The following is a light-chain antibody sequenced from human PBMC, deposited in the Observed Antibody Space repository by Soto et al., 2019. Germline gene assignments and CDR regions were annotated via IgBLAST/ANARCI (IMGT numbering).Light chain of an antibody. CDR1: QSVSSY. Sequence: EIVLTQSPATLSLSPGERATLSCRASQSVSSYLAWYQQKPGQAPRLLIYDASNMATGIPARFSGSGSGTDLTLTISSLEPEDFAVYYCQQRSNWPPYTFGQGTKLEI. CDR2: DAS. CDR3: QQRSNWPPYT. V-gene: IGKV3-11*01. J-gene: IGKJ2*01.